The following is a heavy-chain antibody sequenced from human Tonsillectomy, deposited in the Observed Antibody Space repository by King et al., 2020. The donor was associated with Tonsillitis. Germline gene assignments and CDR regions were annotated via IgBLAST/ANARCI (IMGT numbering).Heavy chain of an antibody. Sequence: EVQLVESGGGLVQPGGSLRLSCAASGFTFSSYAMSWVRQAPGKGLEWVSAISGSGGSTYYADSVKGRFTISRDNSKNTLYLQMNSLRAEDTAVYYCAKDPCYKDSRGYNCNAFDIWGQGTMVTVSS. CDR1: GFTFSSYA. D-gene: IGHD3-22*01. CDR2: ISGSGGST. CDR3: AKDPCYKDSRGYNCNAFDI. V-gene: IGHV3-23*04. J-gene: IGHJ3*02.